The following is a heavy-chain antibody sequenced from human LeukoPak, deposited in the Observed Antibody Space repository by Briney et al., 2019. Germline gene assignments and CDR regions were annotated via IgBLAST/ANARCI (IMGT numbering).Heavy chain of an antibody. CDR2: IYSTGST. Sequence: PSGTLSLTCTVSGGSISSYYWSWIRQPPGKGLEWIGYIYSTGSTNYNPSLKSRVTISVDTSKNQFSLKLNSVTAADTAVYYCARQRDRDSRFFGYWGQGTLVTVSS. CDR3: ARQRDRDSRFFGY. CDR1: GGSISSYY. J-gene: IGHJ4*02. D-gene: IGHD3-22*01. V-gene: IGHV4-59*08.